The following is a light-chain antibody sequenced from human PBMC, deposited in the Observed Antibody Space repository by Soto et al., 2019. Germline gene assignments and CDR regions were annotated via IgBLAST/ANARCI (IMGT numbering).Light chain of an antibody. Sequence: DIQMTQSPSSVSASVGDRVTITCRTSQDISSWLAWYQQEPGKAPKLLIYAASSLQSGVPSRFSGSGSGTDFTLTISSLQPEDFATYYCQPANSVPLPFGGGTKVEIK. CDR1: QDISSW. CDR2: AAS. V-gene: IGKV1-12*01. J-gene: IGKJ4*01. CDR3: QPANSVPLP.